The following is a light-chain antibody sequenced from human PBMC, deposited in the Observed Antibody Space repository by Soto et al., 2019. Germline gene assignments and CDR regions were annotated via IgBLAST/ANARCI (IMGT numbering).Light chain of an antibody. CDR2: KVS. CDR1: QSLVYSEGNTY. V-gene: IGKV2-30*01. J-gene: IGKJ5*01. Sequence: DVVMTQSPLSLPVTLGQPASISCRSSQSLVYSEGNTYLNWFQQRPGQSPRRLIYKVSNRDSGVPARFSGSGSGTDFALKISRVEAEDVGVYYCMQGTHWPITFGQGTRLEIK. CDR3: MQGTHWPIT.